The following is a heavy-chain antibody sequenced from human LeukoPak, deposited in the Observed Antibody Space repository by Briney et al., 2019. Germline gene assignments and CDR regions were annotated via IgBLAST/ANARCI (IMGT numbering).Heavy chain of an antibody. D-gene: IGHD2-2*01. J-gene: IGHJ6*02. CDR2: ISYSGST. CDR3: VRIYCTSTSCYGDSYYGMDV. CDR1: GVSFSSSRHS. Sequence: PSETLSLTCTVSGVSFSSSRHSWGWIRQPPGKGLEWIGSISYSGSTYYNPSLKTRVTMSVDTSENQFSLKLSSVTAADSTVYYCVRIYCTSTSCYGDSYYGMDVWGQGTTVTVSS. V-gene: IGHV4-39*01.